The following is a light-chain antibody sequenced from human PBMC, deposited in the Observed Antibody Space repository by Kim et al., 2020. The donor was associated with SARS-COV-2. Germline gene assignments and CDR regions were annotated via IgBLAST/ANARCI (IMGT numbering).Light chain of an antibody. CDR1: ALPKRY. V-gene: IGLV3-25*03. CDR3: QAADSSGTLGV. Sequence: SYELTQPPSVSVSPGQTARITCSGDALPKRYAYWYQQKPGQAPVLVIFKDSERPSGIPERFSGSSSGTTVTLTISGVQEEDEADYYCQAADSSGTLGVFGGGTQLTVL. CDR2: KDS. J-gene: IGLJ2*01.